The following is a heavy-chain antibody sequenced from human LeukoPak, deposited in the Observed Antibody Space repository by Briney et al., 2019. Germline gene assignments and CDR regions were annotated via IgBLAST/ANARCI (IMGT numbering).Heavy chain of an antibody. CDR2: IYTSGTT. V-gene: IGHV4-61*02. CDR1: GGSISSGSYY. J-gene: IGHJ6*03. D-gene: IGHD3-10*01. Sequence: PSQTLSLTCTVSGGSISSGSYYWSWLRQPAGKGLEWIGRIYTSGTTNYNPSLKSRVTISVDTSKNQSSLKLSSVTAADTAVYYCARDQAHYYGSFSSYYYMDVWGKGTTVTVSS. CDR3: ARDQAHYYGSFSSYYYMDV.